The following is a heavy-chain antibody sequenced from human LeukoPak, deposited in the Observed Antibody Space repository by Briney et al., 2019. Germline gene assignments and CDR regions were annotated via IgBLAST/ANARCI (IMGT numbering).Heavy chain of an antibody. D-gene: IGHD1-26*01. CDR1: GGSISSHF. Sequence: SETLSLTCTVSGGSISSHFWSWIRQPPGKGLEWIGYVYYSGSTNYNPSLKSRVTISVDTSKNQFSLKLSSVTAADTAVYYCARAVGATIFIYYYYYYMDVWGKGTTVTVSS. CDR2: VYYSGST. J-gene: IGHJ6*03. CDR3: ARAVGATIFIYYYYYYMDV. V-gene: IGHV4-59*11.